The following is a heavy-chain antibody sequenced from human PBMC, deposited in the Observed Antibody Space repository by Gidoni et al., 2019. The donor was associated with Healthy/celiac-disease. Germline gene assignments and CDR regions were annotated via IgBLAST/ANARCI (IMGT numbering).Heavy chain of an antibody. CDR2: IWYDGSNK. D-gene: IGHD5-18*01. CDR1: GFTFSSYG. J-gene: IGHJ5*02. V-gene: IGHV3-33*01. Sequence: QVQLVESGGGVVQPGRSLRLSCAASGFTFSSYGMHWVRQAPGKGLEWVAVIWYDGSNKYYADSVKGRFTISRDNSKNTLYLQMNSLRAEDTAVYYCARDSDTAMVTGGPLGPWGQGTLVTVSS. CDR3: ARDSDTAMVTGGPLGP.